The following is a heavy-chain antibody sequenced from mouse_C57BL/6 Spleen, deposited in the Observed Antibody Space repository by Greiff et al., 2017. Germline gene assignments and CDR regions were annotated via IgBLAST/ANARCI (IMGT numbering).Heavy chain of an antibody. D-gene: IGHD3-2*02. V-gene: IGHV1-50*01. Sequence: QVQLQQPGAELVKPGASVKLSCKASGYTFTSYWMQWVKQRPGQGLEWIGEIDPSDSYTNYNQKFKGKATLTVDTSSSTAYMQLSSLTSEDSAVYYCARWGSSGYAYFDYWGQGTTLTVSS. CDR1: GYTFTSYW. CDR3: ARWGSSGYAYFDY. J-gene: IGHJ2*01. CDR2: IDPSDSYT.